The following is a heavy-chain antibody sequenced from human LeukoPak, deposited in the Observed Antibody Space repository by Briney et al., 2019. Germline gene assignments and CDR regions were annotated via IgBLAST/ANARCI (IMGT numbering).Heavy chain of an antibody. J-gene: IGHJ3*02. CDR3: ARGGIVVVGAFDI. V-gene: IGHV1-69*05. Sequence: GASVKVSCKASGGTFSSYAISWVRQAPGQGLEWMGGIIPIFGTANYAQKFQGRVTITTDESTSTAYMELSSLRSEDTAVYYCARGGIVVVGAFDIWDQGTMVTVSS. CDR2: IIPIFGTA. D-gene: IGHD2-15*01. CDR1: GGTFSSYA.